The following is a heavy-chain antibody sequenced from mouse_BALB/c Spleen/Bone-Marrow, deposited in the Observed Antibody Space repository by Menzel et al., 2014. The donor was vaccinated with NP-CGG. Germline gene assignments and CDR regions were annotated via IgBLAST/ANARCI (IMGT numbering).Heavy chain of an antibody. V-gene: IGHV1S29*02. CDR2: IYPYNGGT. J-gene: IGHJ2*01. CDR3: ARIYDGYFLFDY. Sequence: EVQVVESGPELVKPGASVKISCKASGYTFTDYNMHWVKQSHGQSLEWIGYIYPYNGGTGYNQEFKSKATLTVDNSSSTAYMELRSLTSEDSAVYYCARIYDGYFLFDYWGQGTTLTVPS. CDR1: GYTFTDYN. D-gene: IGHD2-3*01.